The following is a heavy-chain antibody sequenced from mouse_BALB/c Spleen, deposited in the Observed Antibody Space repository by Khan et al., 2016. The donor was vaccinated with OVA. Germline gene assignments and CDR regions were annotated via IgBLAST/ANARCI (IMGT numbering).Heavy chain of an antibody. CDR3: ARRGYDYFDY. Sequence: EVELVESGGGLVQPGGSRKLSCAASGFTFSGFGMHWVRQAPEKGLEWVAYISSGSSTIYYADTVTGRFTISRDNPKNTLFLQMTSLRSEDKAMDFYARRGYDYFDYWGQGTTLTVSS. J-gene: IGHJ2*01. V-gene: IGHV5-17*02. CDR1: GFTFSGFG. CDR2: ISSGSSTI. D-gene: IGHD2-2*01.